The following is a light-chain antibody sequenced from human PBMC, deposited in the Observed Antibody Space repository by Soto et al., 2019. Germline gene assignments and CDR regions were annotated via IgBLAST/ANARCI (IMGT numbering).Light chain of an antibody. Sequence: QSVLTQPASVAGSPGQSITISCTGTSSDVGGYNYVSWYQHHPGKAPKLMIFDVSNRPSGVSNRFSGSKSGNTASLTISGLQPEVEADYSCTSYTSSITRQIVFATWVKVNVL. V-gene: IGLV2-14*03. CDR2: DVS. J-gene: IGLJ1*01. CDR1: SSDVGGYNY. CDR3: TSYTSSITRQIV.